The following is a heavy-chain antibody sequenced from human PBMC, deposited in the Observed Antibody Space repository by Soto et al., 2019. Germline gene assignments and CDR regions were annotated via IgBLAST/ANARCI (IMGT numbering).Heavy chain of an antibody. Sequence: EVQLLESGGGLVKPGGSLRLSCAVSRFTFSTYAMGWVRQAPGKGLEWVSNISGSGGRTYYADSVKGRFTISRDNSKNTLYLQMNSLRAEDTAVYYCAKIAEAVAGTVYGYWGQGTLVTVSS. J-gene: IGHJ4*02. CDR2: ISGSGGRT. V-gene: IGHV3-23*01. CDR1: RFTFSTYA. CDR3: AKIAEAVAGTVYGY. D-gene: IGHD6-19*01.